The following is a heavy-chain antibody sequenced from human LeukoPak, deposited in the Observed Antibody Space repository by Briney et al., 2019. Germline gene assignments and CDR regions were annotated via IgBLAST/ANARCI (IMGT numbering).Heavy chain of an antibody. CDR2: IYSGGST. CDR3: AKDGRIHRNYYGMDV. D-gene: IGHD5-24*01. Sequence: GGSLRLSCAASGFTVSSNYMSWVRQAPGKGLEWVSVIYSGGSTYYADSVKGRSTISRDNSKNTLYLQMNSLRAEDTGVYYCAKDGRIHRNYYGMDVWGQGTTVTVSS. CDR1: GFTVSSNY. V-gene: IGHV3-66*02. J-gene: IGHJ6*02.